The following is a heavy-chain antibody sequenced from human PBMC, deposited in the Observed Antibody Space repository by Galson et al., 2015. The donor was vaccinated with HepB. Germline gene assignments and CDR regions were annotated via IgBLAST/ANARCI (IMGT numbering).Heavy chain of an antibody. D-gene: IGHD6-19*01. V-gene: IGHV4-59*11. CDR2: ISYTGST. Sequence: ETLSLTCTVSGGSISSHYWSWIRQPPGKGLEWIGYISYTGSTNYNPSLKNRVTISVDRSQNQFSVKVRSVTAADTAVYYCANLVRRSSWCYWGQGTLVTVSS. J-gene: IGHJ4*02. CDR1: GGSISSHY. CDR3: ANLVRRSSWCY.